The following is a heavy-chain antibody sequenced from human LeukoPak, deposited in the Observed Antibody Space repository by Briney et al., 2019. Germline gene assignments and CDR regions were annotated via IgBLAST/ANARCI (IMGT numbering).Heavy chain of an antibody. D-gene: IGHD3-3*01. CDR3: ARRDYDFWSGYYGY. CDR1: GGSISTSSYY. J-gene: IGHJ4*02. CDR2: IYYRGTT. Sequence: SETLSLTCTVSGGSISTSSYYWGWIRQPPGKGPEWIGSIYYRGTTYYNPSLKSRVTISVDTSKNQFSLKLSSVTAADTAVYYCARRDYDFWSGYYGYWGQGTLVTVSS. V-gene: IGHV4-39*01.